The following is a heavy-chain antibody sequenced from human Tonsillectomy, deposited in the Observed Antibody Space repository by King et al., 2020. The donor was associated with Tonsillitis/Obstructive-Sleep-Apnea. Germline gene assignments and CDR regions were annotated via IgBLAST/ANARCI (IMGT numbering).Heavy chain of an antibody. Sequence: VQLVESGGGVVQPGRSLRLSCAASGFTFSSYAMHWVRQAPGKGLEWVAVISCDGSNKYYADSVKGRFTISRDNSKNTLYLQMNSLRAEDTAVYYCARDESVAGVHWGQGTLVTVSS. J-gene: IGHJ4*02. V-gene: IGHV3-30*01. CDR3: ARDESVAGVH. CDR1: GFTFSSYA. D-gene: IGHD1-1*01. CDR2: ISCDGSNK.